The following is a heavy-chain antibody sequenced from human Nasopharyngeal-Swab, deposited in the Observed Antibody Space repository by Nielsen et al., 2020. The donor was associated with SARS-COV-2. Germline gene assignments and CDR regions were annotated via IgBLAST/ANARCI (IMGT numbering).Heavy chain of an antibody. J-gene: IGHJ6*02. CDR1: GFIFTSYN. CDR2: ISFSSSYI. V-gene: IGHV3-21*01. CDR3: ARSKISPSSYYDSSGYYGSNGMDV. Sequence: GESLKISCAASGFIFTSYNMNWVRQAPAKGLEWVSSISFSSSYIYYADSVKGRFTLSRDNAKKSLYLQMNSLRAEDSAVYYCARSKISPSSYYDSSGYYGSNGMDVWGQGTTVTVSS. D-gene: IGHD3-22*01.